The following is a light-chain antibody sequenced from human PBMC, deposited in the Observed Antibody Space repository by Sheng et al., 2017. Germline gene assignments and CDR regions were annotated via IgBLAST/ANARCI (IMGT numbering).Light chain of an antibody. CDR3: MQSIQSAIT. CDR2: LGS. J-gene: IGKJ5*01. CDR1: QSLLHSDGRNY. Sequence: DIVLTQSPLSLPVTPGEPASISCRSSQSLLHSDGRNYLDWYVQKPGQSPHLLIYLGSSRASEVPDRFSGSGSGTDFTLKISRVEAEDVGVYYCMQSIQSAITFGQGTRLEIK. V-gene: IGKV2-28*01.